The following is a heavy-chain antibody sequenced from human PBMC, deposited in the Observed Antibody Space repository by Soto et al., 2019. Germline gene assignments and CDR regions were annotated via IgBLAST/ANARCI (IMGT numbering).Heavy chain of an antibody. V-gene: IGHV4-61*01. CDR3: ARTTAVPNTLRSRYFFDY. D-gene: IGHD4-17*01. Sequence: SETLSLTCSVSGGSVSDKTYYWSWIRQPPGKRLEWIGYVYYSGTTNYDPSLKSRVTISVDLSKNRFSLRLSSVTTADTALYYCARTTAVPNTLRSRYFFDYWGQGTLVTVSS. J-gene: IGHJ4*02. CDR1: GGSVSDKTYY. CDR2: VYYSGTT.